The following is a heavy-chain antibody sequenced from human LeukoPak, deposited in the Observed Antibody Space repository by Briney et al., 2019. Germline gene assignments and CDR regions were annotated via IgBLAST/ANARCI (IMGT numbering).Heavy chain of an antibody. D-gene: IGHD6-13*01. CDR2: MNPNSGNT. CDR1: GYTFTSYD. CDR3: ARAGLSSWSFVFAVYYYYYGMDV. V-gene: IGHV1-8*01. J-gene: IGHJ6*02. Sequence: EASVKVSCKASGYTFTSYDINWVRQATGQGLEWMGWMNPNSGNTGYAQKFQGRVTMTRNTSISTAYMELSSLRSEDTAVYYCARAGLSSWSFVFAVYYYYYGMDVWGQGTTVTVSS.